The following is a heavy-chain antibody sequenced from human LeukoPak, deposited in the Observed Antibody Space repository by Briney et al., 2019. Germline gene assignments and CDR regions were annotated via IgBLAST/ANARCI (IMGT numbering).Heavy chain of an antibody. V-gene: IGHV3-30-3*01. D-gene: IGHD2-15*01. CDR2: ISYDGSNK. CDR3: ARDQRPYCSGGSCYSNWFDP. CDR1: GFTFSSYA. Sequence: PGRSLRLSCAASGFTFSSYAMHWVRQAPGKGLEWVAVISYDGSNKYYADSEKGRFTISRDNSKNTLYLQMNSLRAEDTAVYYCARDQRPYCSGGSCYSNWFDPWGQGTLVTVSS. J-gene: IGHJ5*02.